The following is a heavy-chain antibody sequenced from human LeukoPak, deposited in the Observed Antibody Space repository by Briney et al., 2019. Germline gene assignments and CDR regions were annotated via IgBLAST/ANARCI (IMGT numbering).Heavy chain of an antibody. J-gene: IGHJ4*02. CDR2: ITGSGSKI. D-gene: IGHD2-21*02. CDR1: GFAFNIYS. Sequence: PGGSLRLSCVASGFAFNIYSLNWVRQTPGKRLEWVSYITGSGSKILYADSVKGRFTISRDNAKTSVYLQMNSLRDEDTAVYYCATSRDWRVESWGRGIAVTVSS. V-gene: IGHV3-48*02. CDR3: ATSRDWRVES.